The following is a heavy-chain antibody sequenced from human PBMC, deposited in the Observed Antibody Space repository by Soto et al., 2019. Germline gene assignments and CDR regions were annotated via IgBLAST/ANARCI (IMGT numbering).Heavy chain of an antibody. CDR1: GFTFTRYS. CDR2: ISSTTNYI. CDR3: ARESEDLTSNFDY. V-gene: IGHV3-21*06. J-gene: IGHJ4*02. Sequence: GGSLRLSCASSGFTFTRYSMNWVRQAPGKGLEWVSSISSTTNYIYYGDSMKGRFTISRDNAKNSLYLEMNSLRAEDTAVYYCARESEDLTSNFDYWSQGTLVTVSS.